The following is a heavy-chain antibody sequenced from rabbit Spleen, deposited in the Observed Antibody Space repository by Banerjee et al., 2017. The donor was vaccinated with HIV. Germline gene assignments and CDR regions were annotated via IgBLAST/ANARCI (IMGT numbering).Heavy chain of an antibody. CDR3: ARDIATGSDYYGAGFNL. CDR1: GFSFSSNYY. Sequence: QEQLEESGGGLVKPEGSLTLTCTASGFSFSSNYYMCWVRQAPGKGLEWIGCIYGGDGISTAYASWAKGRFTVSKTSSTTVTLQMTSLTAADTATYFCARDIATGSDYYGAGFNLWGPGTLVTVS. D-gene: IGHD8-1*01. J-gene: IGHJ4*01. CDR2: IYGGDGIST. V-gene: IGHV1S45*01.